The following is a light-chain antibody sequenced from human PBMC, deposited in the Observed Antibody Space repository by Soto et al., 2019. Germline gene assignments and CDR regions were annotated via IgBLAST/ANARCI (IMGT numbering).Light chain of an antibody. CDR1: QSLRSN. V-gene: IGKV3-15*01. Sequence: EIVMTQSPATLSVSPGERATLSCRASQSLRSNLAWYQHKPGQAPRLLIFGASRKATGVPARFSGSGSGTEVTLTISSLQSEDVAVSYCQEYNNWPPFTFGQGTKLEIK. CDR3: QEYNNWPPFT. CDR2: GAS. J-gene: IGKJ2*01.